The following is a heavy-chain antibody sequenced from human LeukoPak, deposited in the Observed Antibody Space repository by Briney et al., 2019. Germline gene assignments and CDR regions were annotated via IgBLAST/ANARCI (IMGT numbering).Heavy chain of an antibody. Sequence: GGSLRLSCAASGITFDNYIMNWVRQAPGKGLEWVAAISGGGGNSWYADSVKGRFTISRDTSKNTVYLQMNSLKVDDTAVYYCARGLTTFESWGQGTLVSVSS. CDR3: ARGLTTFES. D-gene: IGHD4-11*01. V-gene: IGHV3-23*01. CDR1: GITFDNYI. J-gene: IGHJ4*02. CDR2: ISGGGGNS.